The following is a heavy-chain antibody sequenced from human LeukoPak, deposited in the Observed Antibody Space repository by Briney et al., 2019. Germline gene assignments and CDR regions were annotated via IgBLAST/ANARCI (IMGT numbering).Heavy chain of an antibody. J-gene: IGHJ5*02. Sequence: PGGSLRLSYAASGFTFSSYEKNWVRQAPGKGLEWVSYISSSGSTIYYADSVKGRFTISRDNAKNSLYLQMNSLRAEDTAVYYCARGGGTYCSSTSCKKYWFDPWGQGTLVTVSS. D-gene: IGHD2-2*01. CDR1: GFTFSSYE. CDR3: ARGGGTYCSSTSCKKYWFDP. V-gene: IGHV3-48*03. CDR2: ISSSGSTI.